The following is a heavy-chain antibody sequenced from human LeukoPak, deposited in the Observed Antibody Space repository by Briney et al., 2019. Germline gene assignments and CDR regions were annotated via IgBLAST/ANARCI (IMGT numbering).Heavy chain of an antibody. CDR1: GFTFSTYV. J-gene: IGHJ4*02. V-gene: IGHV3-64D*06. CDR3: VRGTGY. Sequence: GGSLRLSCSVSGFTFSTYVMHWVRQAPGKGLEYVSAISSNGDNTYYADSVKGRFTISRDNSKYTLYLQMSSLRADDTAVYYCVRGTGYWGQGTLVTVSS. CDR2: ISSNGDNT.